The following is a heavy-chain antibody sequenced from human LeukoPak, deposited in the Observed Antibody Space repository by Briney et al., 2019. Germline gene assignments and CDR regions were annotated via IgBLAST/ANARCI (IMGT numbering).Heavy chain of an antibody. J-gene: IGHJ4*02. D-gene: IGHD2-21*01. V-gene: IGHV3-74*03. CDR2: IDERGSNT. Sequence: GGSLRLSCAASGFTFSNHWMHWVRQAPGKGLVWVSRIDERGSNTMYADSVKGRFSISKDNAKDTVNLQMNSLRAEDTGVYYCIRDEALWRLDYWGQGTLVTVSS. CDR3: IRDEALWRLDY. CDR1: GFTFSNHW.